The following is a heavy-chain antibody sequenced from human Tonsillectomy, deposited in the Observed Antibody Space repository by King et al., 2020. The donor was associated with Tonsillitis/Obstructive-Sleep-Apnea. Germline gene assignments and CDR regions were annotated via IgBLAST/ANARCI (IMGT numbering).Heavy chain of an antibody. CDR3: ARDGSVATRPLDY. Sequence: QLVQSGAEVKKPGASVKVACKASGYTFTSYYIHWVRQAPGQGLEWMGIINPSGGSPSYAQKFQGRVTMTRETSTSTVYMELSSLRSGETAVYYCARDGSVATRPLDYWGQGTLVTVSS. J-gene: IGHJ4*02. D-gene: IGHD6-6*01. CDR1: GYTFTSYY. V-gene: IGHV1-46*01. CDR2: INPSGGSP.